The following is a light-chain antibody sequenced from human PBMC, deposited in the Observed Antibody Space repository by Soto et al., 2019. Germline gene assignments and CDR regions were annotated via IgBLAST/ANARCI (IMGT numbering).Light chain of an antibody. CDR1: QSIANY. CDR2: AAS. J-gene: IGKJ5*01. Sequence: DSQMTQSRSSLSASVGGRLTITCRASQSIANYLNWYQQKPGKAPKLLXYAASTLQSGVPSKFSGSGFGTDFTLTISSLQTEDFATYYCQQNYSPPPITFGQGTRLEIK. V-gene: IGKV1-39*01. CDR3: QQNYSPPPIT.